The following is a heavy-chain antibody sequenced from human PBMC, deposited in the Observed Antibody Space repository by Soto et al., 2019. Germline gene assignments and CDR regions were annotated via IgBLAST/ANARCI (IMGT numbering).Heavy chain of an antibody. J-gene: IGHJ6*02. V-gene: IGHV1-18*01. Sequence: QVQVMQSGAEVKKPGASVKVSCKASGYTFTSYGITWGRQAPGQGLEWMGWISTYNGNTNYAQKLQGRVTMTTDTSTSTGYMELRSLRSDDTAVYYCGRGRYQSVFCYGMDVWGQGTTVTVSS. D-gene: IGHD2-2*01. CDR1: GYTFTSYG. CDR3: GRGRYQSVFCYGMDV. CDR2: ISTYNGNT.